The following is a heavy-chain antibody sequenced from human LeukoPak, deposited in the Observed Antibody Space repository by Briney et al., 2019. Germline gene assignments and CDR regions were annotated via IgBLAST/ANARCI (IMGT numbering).Heavy chain of an antibody. Sequence: GASVRVSCKVSGYTLTELSMHWVRQAPGKGLEWMGGFDPEDGETIYAQKFQGRVTMTEDTSTDTAYMELSSLRSEDTAVYYCARALGGYDSSGYFDYWGQGTLVTVSS. CDR3: ARALGGYDSSGYFDY. CDR2: FDPEDGET. D-gene: IGHD3-22*01. J-gene: IGHJ4*02. CDR1: GYTLTELS. V-gene: IGHV1-24*01.